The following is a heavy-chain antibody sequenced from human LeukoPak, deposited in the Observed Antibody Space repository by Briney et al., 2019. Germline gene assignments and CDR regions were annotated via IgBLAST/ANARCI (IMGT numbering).Heavy chain of an antibody. V-gene: IGHV3-21*01. CDR2: INNSSSSI. D-gene: IGHD3-16*02. CDR1: GFTFSGYS. J-gene: IGHJ3*02. Sequence: PGGSLRLSCAASGFTFSGYSMNWVRQAPGKGLEWVSSINNSSSSIYYADSVKGRFTISRDNAKNSLYLQMNSLRAEDTAVYYCARDGRVGVIFDAFDIWGQGTMVTVSS. CDR3: ARDGRVGVIFDAFDI.